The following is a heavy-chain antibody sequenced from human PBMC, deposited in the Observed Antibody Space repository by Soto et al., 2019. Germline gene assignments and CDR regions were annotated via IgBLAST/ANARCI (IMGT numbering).Heavy chain of an antibody. J-gene: IGHJ4*02. CDR3: ASQHYYDSSGYYVVY. CDR1: GGSFSGYY. Sequence: PSETLSLTCAVYGGSFSGYYWGWIRQPPGKGLGWIGNIHYSGSTYYDSSLKSRVTISVDTSKNQFSLKLSSVTAADTAVYYCASQHYYDSSGYYVVYWGQGTLVTVSS. D-gene: IGHD3-22*01. CDR2: IHYSGST. V-gene: IGHV4-34*01.